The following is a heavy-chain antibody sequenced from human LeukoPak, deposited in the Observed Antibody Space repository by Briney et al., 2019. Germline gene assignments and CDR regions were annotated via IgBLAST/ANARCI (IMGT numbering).Heavy chain of an antibody. V-gene: IGHV3-30*02. CDR2: IGHDGNYK. CDR1: GSTINTYG. CDR3: AKDLSYSCDI. Sequence: GGSLRLSCIVSGSTINTYGFHWFRQAPGKGPEWLAFIGHDGNYKHYGDSVRGRFTISRDNSKNTVYLEMDSLRADDTALYRCAKDLSYSCDIWGQGTKVTVSS. J-gene: IGHJ3*02. D-gene: IGHD2-8*02.